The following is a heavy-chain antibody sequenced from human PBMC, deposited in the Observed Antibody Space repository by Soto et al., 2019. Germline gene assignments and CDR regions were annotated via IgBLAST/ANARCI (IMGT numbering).Heavy chain of an antibody. Sequence: SVKVSCKASGGTFSSYAISWVRQAPGQGLEWMGGIIPIFGTANYAQKFQGRVTITADESTSTAYMELSSLRSEDTAVYYCARDSPLYYDSSGYYPNWFDPWGQGTLVTVPQ. CDR2: IIPIFGTA. D-gene: IGHD3-22*01. J-gene: IGHJ5*02. CDR1: GGTFSSYA. V-gene: IGHV1-69*13. CDR3: ARDSPLYYDSSGYYPNWFDP.